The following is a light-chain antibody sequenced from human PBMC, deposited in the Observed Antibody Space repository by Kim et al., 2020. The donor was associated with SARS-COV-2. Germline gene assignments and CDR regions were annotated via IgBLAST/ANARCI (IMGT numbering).Light chain of an antibody. J-gene: IGLJ2*01. Sequence: SYELTQPPSVSVAPGKTARIPCGGNNIGSKSVHWYQQKPGQAPVLVIYYDSDRPSGIPERFSGSNSGNTATLTISRVEAGDEADYYCQVWDDSGDHVVFG. V-gene: IGLV3-21*04. CDR2: YDS. CDR1: NIGSKS. CDR3: QVWDDSGDHVV.